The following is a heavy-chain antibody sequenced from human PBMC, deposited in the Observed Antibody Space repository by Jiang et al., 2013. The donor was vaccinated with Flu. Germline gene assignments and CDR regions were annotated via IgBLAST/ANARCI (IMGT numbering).Heavy chain of an antibody. CDR3: AREFFGGGEEYFQH. D-gene: IGHD2-21*01. CDR2: INAGNGNT. CDR1: GYTFTSYA. J-gene: IGHJ1*01. Sequence: GAEVKKPGASVKVSCKASGYTFTSYAMHWVRQAPGQRLEWMGWINAGNGNTKYSQKFQGRVTITRDTSASTAYMELSSLRSEDTAVYYCAREFFGGGEEYFQHWGQGTLVTVSS. V-gene: IGHV1-3*01.